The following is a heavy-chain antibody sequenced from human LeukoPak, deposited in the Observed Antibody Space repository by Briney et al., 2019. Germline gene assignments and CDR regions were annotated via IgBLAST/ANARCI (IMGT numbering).Heavy chain of an antibody. D-gene: IGHD3-10*01. Sequence: ASVKVSCKASGYTFTSYDINWVRQATGQGLEWMGWMNSNSGNTGYAQKFQGRVTMTRNTSISTAYMELSSLRSEDTAVYYCARSGTMVRGVRRLIDYWGQGTLVTVSS. CDR2: MNSNSGNT. V-gene: IGHV1-8*01. J-gene: IGHJ4*02. CDR1: GYTFTSYD. CDR3: ARSGTMVRGVRRLIDY.